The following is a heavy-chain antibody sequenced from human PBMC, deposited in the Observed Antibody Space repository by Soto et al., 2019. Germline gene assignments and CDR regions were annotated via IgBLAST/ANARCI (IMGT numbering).Heavy chain of an antibody. Sequence: QVQLVESGGGVVQPGRYLRISCAASGVTFSNYAMHWVRQAPGKGLEWLAIISYDGDNEYYADSVRGRFTISRDNSKNTLYLQTNNLRHEDTAVYYCAKDGGPVYCNSPGCSAKHFDYWGQGTLVTVSS. CDR3: AKDGGPVYCNSPGCSAKHFDY. CDR2: ISYDGDNE. CDR1: GVTFSNYA. V-gene: IGHV3-30*18. J-gene: IGHJ4*02. D-gene: IGHD2-2*01.